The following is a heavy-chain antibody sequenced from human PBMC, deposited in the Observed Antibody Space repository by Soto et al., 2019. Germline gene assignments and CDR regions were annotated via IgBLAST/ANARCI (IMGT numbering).Heavy chain of an antibody. CDR3: AREQEMATISAFDI. D-gene: IGHD5-12*01. CDR2: IIPIFGTA. CDR1: GGTFSSYA. V-gene: IGHV1-69*06. Sequence: QVQLVQSGAEVKKPGSSVKVSCKASGGTFSSYAISWVRQAPGQGLEWMGGIIPIFGTANYAQKFQGRVTITADKSTSTAYMELSSLRSEDTAVDYCAREQEMATISAFDIWGQGTMVTVSS. J-gene: IGHJ3*02.